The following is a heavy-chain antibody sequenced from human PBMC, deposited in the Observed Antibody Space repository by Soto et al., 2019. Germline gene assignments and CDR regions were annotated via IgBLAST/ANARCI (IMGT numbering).Heavy chain of an antibody. J-gene: IGHJ6*02. V-gene: IGHV4-34*01. CDR3: ARGWDFDWLLSSKHYHYGMAV. Sequence: PSETLSLTCAVYGESFSGYYWSWIRQPPGKGLEWIGEINYSGSTNYNPSLKSRVTISVDTSKNQFSLKLSSVTAADTAVYYCARGWDFDWLLSSKHYHYGMAVWGQGTTVTVSS. D-gene: IGHD3-9*01. CDR1: GESFSGYY. CDR2: INYSGST.